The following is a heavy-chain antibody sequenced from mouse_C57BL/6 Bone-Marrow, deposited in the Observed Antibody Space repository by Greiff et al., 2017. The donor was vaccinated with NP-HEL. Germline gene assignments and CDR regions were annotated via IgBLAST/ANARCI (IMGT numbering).Heavy chain of an antibody. CDR3: ARHGIYYGNFDY. CDR1: GFTFSSYG. D-gene: IGHD2-1*01. Sequence: EVMLVESGGDLVKPGGSLKLSCAASGFTFSSYGMSWVRQTPDKRLEWVATISSGGSYTYYPDSVKGRFTISRDNAKNTLYLQMSSLKSEDTAMYYCARHGIYYGNFDYWGQGTTLTVSS. CDR2: ISSGGSYT. V-gene: IGHV5-6*01. J-gene: IGHJ2*01.